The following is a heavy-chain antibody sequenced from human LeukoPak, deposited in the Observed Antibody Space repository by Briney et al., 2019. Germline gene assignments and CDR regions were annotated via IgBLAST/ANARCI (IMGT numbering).Heavy chain of an antibody. CDR3: AKDGRGGCSTTTCYVFDC. D-gene: IGHD2-2*01. CDR2: ISSSGSGDNT. CDR1: GVTLSTYA. V-gene: IGHV3-23*01. J-gene: IGHJ4*02. Sequence: PGGSLRLSCAASGVTLSTYAMSWARQAPGKGLEWVSGISSSGSGDNTYYADSVKGRFTISRDSSKNTLFLHMNTLRAEDTAIYYCAKDGRGGCSTTTCYVFDCWGQGTLVTVSS.